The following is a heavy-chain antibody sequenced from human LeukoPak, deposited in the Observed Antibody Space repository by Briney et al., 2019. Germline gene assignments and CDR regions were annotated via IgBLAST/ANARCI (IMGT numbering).Heavy chain of an antibody. D-gene: IGHD2-2*01. CDR3: ARDCSSTGCYHTPVDY. Sequence: ASVKVSCKASGYTFTSYGISWVRQAPGQGLEWMGWISAYNGDTNYAQELQGRVTLTTDTSASTAYMELRSLRSDDTAVYYCARDCSSTGCYHTPVDYWGQGTLVTVSS. CDR1: GYTFTSYG. J-gene: IGHJ4*02. CDR2: ISAYNGDT. V-gene: IGHV1-18*01.